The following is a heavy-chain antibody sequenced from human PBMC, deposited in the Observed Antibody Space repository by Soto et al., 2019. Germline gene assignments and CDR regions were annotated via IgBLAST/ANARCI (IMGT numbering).Heavy chain of an antibody. J-gene: IGHJ3*02. Sequence: ASLKVSCKASGGTFSSYAISWVRQAPGQGLEWMGGIIPIFGTANYAQKFQGRVTITADKSTSTAYMELSSLRSEDTAVYYCARDNNIVVVPAAIGIAFDIWGQGTMVTVSS. CDR1: GGTFSSYA. CDR3: ARDNNIVVVPAAIGIAFDI. V-gene: IGHV1-69*06. D-gene: IGHD2-2*02. CDR2: IIPIFGTA.